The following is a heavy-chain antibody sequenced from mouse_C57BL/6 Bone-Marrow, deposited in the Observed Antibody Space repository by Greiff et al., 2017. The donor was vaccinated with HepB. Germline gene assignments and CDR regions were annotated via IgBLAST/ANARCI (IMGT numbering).Heavy chain of an antibody. D-gene: IGHD1-1*01. CDR1: GFSLSTFGMG. V-gene: IGHV8-8*01. J-gene: IGHJ4*01. Sequence: QVTLKVSGPGISQPSQTLSLTCSFSGFSLSTFGMGVGWIRQPSGKGLEWLAHIWWDDDKYYNPALKSRLTISKDTSKNQVFLKIANVDTADTATYYCARMRTTVSYYYAMDYWGQGTSVTVSS. CDR3: ARMRTTVSYYYAMDY. CDR2: IWWDDDK.